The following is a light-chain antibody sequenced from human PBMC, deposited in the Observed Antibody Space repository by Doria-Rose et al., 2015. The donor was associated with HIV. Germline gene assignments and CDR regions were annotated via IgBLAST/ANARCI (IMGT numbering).Light chain of an antibody. V-gene: IGKV3-20*01. J-gene: IGKJ1*01. CDR3: HQYASTRQ. CDR1: QSVSANY. CDR2: GAS. Sequence: EIVLTQSPGTLSLSPGERATLSCRASQSVSANYLAWYQQRPGQSPRLLIYGASNRATDIPDRFSGSGSGTDFTLTISRLELEDFAVHYCHQYASTRQLGKGTKVKS.